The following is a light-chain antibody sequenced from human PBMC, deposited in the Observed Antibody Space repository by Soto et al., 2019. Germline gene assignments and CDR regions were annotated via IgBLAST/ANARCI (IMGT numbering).Light chain of an antibody. CDR3: SSYTSSSTREV. J-gene: IGLJ1*01. CDR2: EVS. Sequence: QSVLTQPASVSGSPGQSITISCTGTSSDVGGYNYVSWYQQHPGKAPKLMIYEVSNRPSGVSNRFSGSKSGNTASLTISGLHAEDEADYYCSSYTSSSTREVFGTGTKLTVL. V-gene: IGLV2-14*01. CDR1: SSDVGGYNY.